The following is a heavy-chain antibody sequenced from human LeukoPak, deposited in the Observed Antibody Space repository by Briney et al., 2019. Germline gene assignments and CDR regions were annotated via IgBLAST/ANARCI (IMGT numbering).Heavy chain of an antibody. Sequence: GGSLRLSCAASGFTFSSYWMNWVRQAPGKGLEWVSYISSSGSTIYYADSVKGRFTISRDNAKNSLYLQMNSLRAEDTAVYYCARDGATRIQLWLAKWGQGTLVTVSS. D-gene: IGHD5-18*01. CDR3: ARDGATRIQLWLAK. J-gene: IGHJ4*02. V-gene: IGHV3-48*04. CDR2: ISSSGSTI. CDR1: GFTFSSYW.